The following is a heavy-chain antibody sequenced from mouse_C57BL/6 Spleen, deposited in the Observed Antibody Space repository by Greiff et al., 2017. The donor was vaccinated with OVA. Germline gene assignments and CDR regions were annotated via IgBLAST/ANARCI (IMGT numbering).Heavy chain of an antibody. CDR1: GYTFTSYW. CDR2: INPSNGGT. CDR3: ARDGVYYEYGDAWFAY. D-gene: IGHD2-4*01. J-gene: IGHJ3*01. V-gene: IGHV1-53*01. Sequence: QVQLQQPGTELVKPGASVKLSCKASGYTFTSYWMHWVKQRPGQGLEWIGIINPSNGGTNYNEKFKSKATLTVDKSSSTAYMQLSSLPSEDSAVYYCARDGVYYEYGDAWFAYWGQGTLVTVSA.